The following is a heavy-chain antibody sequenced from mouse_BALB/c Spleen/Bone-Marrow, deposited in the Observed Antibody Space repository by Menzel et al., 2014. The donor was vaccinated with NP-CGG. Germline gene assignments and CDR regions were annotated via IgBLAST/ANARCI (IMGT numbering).Heavy chain of an antibody. CDR2: IYPGSGST. J-gene: IGHJ3*01. V-gene: IGHV1-55*01. CDR3: ARFSQLGLLAY. Sequence: VQLQQSGAELVKPGTSVKLSCKASGYNFTSYWINWEKLRPGQGLEWIGDIYPGSGSTNYNEKFKSKATLTVDTSSSTAYMQLSSLASEDSALNYCARFSQLGLLAYWGQGTLVTVSA. D-gene: IGHD3-1*01. CDR1: GYNFTSYW.